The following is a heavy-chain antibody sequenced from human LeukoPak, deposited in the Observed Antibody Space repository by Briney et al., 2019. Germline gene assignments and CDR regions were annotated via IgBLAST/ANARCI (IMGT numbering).Heavy chain of an antibody. D-gene: IGHD3-22*01. CDR2: ISGSGGST. CDR1: GFTFSSYA. J-gene: IGHJ3*02. V-gene: IGHV3-23*01. Sequence: GGSLRLSCAASGFTFSSYAMSWVRQAPGKGLEWVSAISGSGGSTYYAASVKGRFTISRDNSKNTLYLQMNSLRAEDTAVYYCAKAWYYYDSSAVGDAFDIWGQGTMVTVSS. CDR3: AKAWYYYDSSAVGDAFDI.